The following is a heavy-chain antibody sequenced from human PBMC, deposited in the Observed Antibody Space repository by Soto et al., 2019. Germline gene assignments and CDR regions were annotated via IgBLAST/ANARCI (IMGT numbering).Heavy chain of an antibody. CDR3: ARAAAVWLLLPHAECGMDV. D-gene: IGHD3-22*01. Sequence: QVQLVQSGAEVKKPGSSVKVSCKASGGTFSSYAISWVRQAPGQGLEWMGGIIPSFGTANYAQKFQGRVTTTAGDSTSTAFMELSSLRSEDTAVYYWARAAAVWLLLPHAECGMDVWGQGTTVTVSS. J-gene: IGHJ6*02. CDR1: GGTFSSYA. V-gene: IGHV1-69*12. CDR2: IIPSFGTA.